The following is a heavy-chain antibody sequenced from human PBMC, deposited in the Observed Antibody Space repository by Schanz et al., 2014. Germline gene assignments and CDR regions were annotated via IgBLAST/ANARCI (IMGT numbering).Heavy chain of an antibody. D-gene: IGHD6-19*01. CDR2: ISHSGGSK. J-gene: IGHJ4*02. V-gene: IGHV3-23*01. Sequence: EVQLLESGGGLVQPGGSLRLSCAASGFTFNSYAMTWVRQAPGKGLEWVSSISHSGGSKYYADSVKGRFTISRDNSKNTLYLQMSSLRAEDTAIYYCAKLSSSGRLAGYFDYWGQGALXTVSS. CDR1: GFTFNSYA. CDR3: AKLSSSGRLAGYFDY.